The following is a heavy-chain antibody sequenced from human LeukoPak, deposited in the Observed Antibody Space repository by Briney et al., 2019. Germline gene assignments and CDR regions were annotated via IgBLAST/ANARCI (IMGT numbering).Heavy chain of an antibody. CDR2: ISSSSSYI. D-gene: IGHD3-22*01. V-gene: IGHV3-21*01. Sequence: GGSLRLSCAASGFTFSSYSMNWVRQAPGKGLEWVSSISSSSSYIYYADSVKGRFTISRDNAKNSLYLQMNSLRAEDTAVYYCARDPGTYYYDSSGRRQFGGPDYWGQGTLVTVSS. CDR3: ARDPGTYYYDSSGRRQFGGPDY. CDR1: GFTFSSYS. J-gene: IGHJ4*02.